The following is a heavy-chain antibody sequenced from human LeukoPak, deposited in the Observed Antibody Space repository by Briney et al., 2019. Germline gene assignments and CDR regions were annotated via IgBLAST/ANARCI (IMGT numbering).Heavy chain of an antibody. CDR1: GYTFTCYG. J-gene: IGHJ6*03. D-gene: IGHD2-2*02. CDR2: ISAYNGNT. Sequence: ASVKVSCKASGYTFTCYGISWVRQAPGQGLEWMGWISAYNGNTNYAQKLQGRVTMTTDTSTSTAYMELRSLRSDDTAVYYCARALEDIVVVPAAIPHEDYYYMDVWGKGTTVTVSS. CDR3: ARALEDIVVVPAAIPHEDYYYMDV. V-gene: IGHV1-18*01.